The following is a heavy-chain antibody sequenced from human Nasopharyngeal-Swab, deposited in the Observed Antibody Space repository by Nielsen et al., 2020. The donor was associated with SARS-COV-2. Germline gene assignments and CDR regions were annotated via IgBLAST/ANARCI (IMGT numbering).Heavy chain of an antibody. Sequence: GGSLRLSYAASGFTFSSYSMNWVRQAPGKGLEWVSSISSSSSYIYYADSVKGRFTISRDNAKNSLYLQMNSLRAEDTAVYYCAPYSGSYWTGYWGQGTLVTVSS. V-gene: IGHV3-21*01. CDR3: APYSGSYWTGY. D-gene: IGHD1-26*01. CDR1: GFTFSSYS. J-gene: IGHJ4*02. CDR2: ISSSSSYI.